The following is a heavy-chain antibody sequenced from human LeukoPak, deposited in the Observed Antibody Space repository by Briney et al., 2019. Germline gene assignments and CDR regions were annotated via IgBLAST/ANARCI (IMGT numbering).Heavy chain of an antibody. CDR3: ASSHRERFDWLSIDY. CDR1: GGSISSYY. J-gene: IGHJ4*02. V-gene: IGHV4-4*07. D-gene: IGHD3-9*01. Sequence: SETLSLTCTVSGGSISSYYWSWIRQPAGKGLEWIGRIYTSGSTNYNPSLKSRVTMSVDTSKNQFSLKLSSVTAADTAVYYCASSHRERFDWLSIDYWGQGTLVTVSS. CDR2: IYTSGST.